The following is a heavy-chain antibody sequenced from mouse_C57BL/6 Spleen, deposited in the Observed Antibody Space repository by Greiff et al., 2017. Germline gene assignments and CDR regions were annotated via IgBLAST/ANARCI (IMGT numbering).Heavy chain of an antibody. CDR2: INPNNGGT. V-gene: IGHV1-26*01. D-gene: IGHD2-4*01. CDR1: GYTFTDYY. J-gene: IGHJ3*01. Sequence: EVQLQQSGPELVKPGASVKISCKASGYTFTDYYMNWVKQSHGKSLEWIGDINPNNGGTSYTQKFKGKATLTVDKSSSTAYMELRSLTSEDSAVYYCAGDYEWFAYWGQGTLVTVSA. CDR3: AGDYEWFAY.